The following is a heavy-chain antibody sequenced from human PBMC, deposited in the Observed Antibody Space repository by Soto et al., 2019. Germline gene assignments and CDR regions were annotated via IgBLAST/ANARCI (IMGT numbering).Heavy chain of an antibody. Sequence: SVKVSCKASGFTFASSAIQWVRQARGHRLEWIGWIVVGTGNTNYAQKFQERVTITRDMSTSTTYMELSSLISDDTAVYYCGAYDSSGYIWGQGTLVTVSS. V-gene: IGHV1-58*02. CDR3: GAYDSSGYI. J-gene: IGHJ4*02. D-gene: IGHD3-22*01. CDR1: GFTFASSA. CDR2: IVVGTGNT.